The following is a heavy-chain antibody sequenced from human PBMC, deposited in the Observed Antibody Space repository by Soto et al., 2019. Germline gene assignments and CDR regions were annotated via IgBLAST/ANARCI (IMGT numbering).Heavy chain of an antibody. V-gene: IGHV3-9*01. J-gene: IGHJ4*02. CDR1: VFTFDEYA. CDR3: AKGLSMIIGYFDY. CDR2: ISWNSGSI. D-gene: IGHD3-22*01. Sequence: GGSRRLSCVASVFTFDEYAIRCVQQAPGKGLESVSGISWNSGSIVYADSVKGRFTISRDNAKNSLYLQMNSLRAEDTALYYCAKGLSMIIGYFDYWGQGTMVTVSS.